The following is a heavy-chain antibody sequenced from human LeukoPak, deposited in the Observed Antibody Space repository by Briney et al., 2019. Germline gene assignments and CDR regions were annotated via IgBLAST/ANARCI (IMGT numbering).Heavy chain of an antibody. V-gene: IGHV3-33*01. Sequence: GGSLRLSCAASGFTFSSYGMHWVRQAPGKGLEWVAVIWYDGSNKYYADSVEGRFTISRDNAKNSLYLQMNSLRAEDTALYYCARGPSVGSGWSPDLWGQGTLVTVSS. D-gene: IGHD6-19*01. CDR2: IWYDGSNK. CDR3: ARGPSVGSGWSPDL. J-gene: IGHJ5*02. CDR1: GFTFSSYG.